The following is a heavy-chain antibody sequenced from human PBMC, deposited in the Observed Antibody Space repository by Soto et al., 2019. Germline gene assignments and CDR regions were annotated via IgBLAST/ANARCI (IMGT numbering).Heavy chain of an antibody. CDR2: ISSSSSTI. D-gene: IGHD1-20*01. J-gene: IGHJ5*02. Sequence: GGSLRLSCAASGFTFSSYSMNWVRQAPGKGLEWVSYISSSSSTIYYADSVKGRFTISRDNAKNSLYLQMNSLRDEDTAVYYCAREILMAYITGNIGAGFDPWGQGTLVTVSS. CDR1: GFTFSSYS. CDR3: AREILMAYITGNIGAGFDP. V-gene: IGHV3-48*02.